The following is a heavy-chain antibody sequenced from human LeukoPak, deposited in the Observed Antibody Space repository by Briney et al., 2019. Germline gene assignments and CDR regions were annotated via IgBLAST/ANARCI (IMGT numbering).Heavy chain of an antibody. CDR2: IKQDGSEK. Sequence: GGSLRLSCAASGFTFSSYWMSWVRQAPGKGLEWVANIKQDGSEKYYVDSVKGRFTISRDNAKNTLYLQMNSLRAEDTAVYYCARMHYDFWSGYWDYDYWGQGTLVTVSS. D-gene: IGHD3-3*01. CDR3: ARMHYDFWSGYWDYDY. CDR1: GFTFSSYW. V-gene: IGHV3-7*01. J-gene: IGHJ4*02.